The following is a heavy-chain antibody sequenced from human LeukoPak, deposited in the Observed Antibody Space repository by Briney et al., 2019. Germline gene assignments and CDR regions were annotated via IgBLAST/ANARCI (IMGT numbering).Heavy chain of an antibody. V-gene: IGHV3-48*03. CDR3: ARGTYSSGWYHY. CDR1: HFHRSTYE. D-gene: IGHD6-19*01. CDR2: ISSSGATI. Sequence: LRLPCACSHFHRSTYELSWVRPSPGTGLEWVSYISSSGATIYYADSVKGRFTISRDNANNSLYLQMNTLRAEDTAVYYCARGTYSSGWYHYWGQGTLVTVSS. J-gene: IGHJ4*02.